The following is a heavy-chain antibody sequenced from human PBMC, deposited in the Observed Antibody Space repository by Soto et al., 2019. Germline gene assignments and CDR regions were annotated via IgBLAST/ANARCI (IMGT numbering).Heavy chain of an antibody. V-gene: IGHV3-33*01. CDR3: ARARDSSGYYYVGLDAFDI. J-gene: IGHJ3*02. CDR1: GFTFSSYG. CDR2: IWYDGSNK. D-gene: IGHD3-22*01. Sequence: GGSLRLSCAASGFTFSSYGMHWVRQAPGKGLEWVAVIWYDGSNKYYADSVKGRFTISRDNSKNTLYLQMNSLRAEDTAVYYCARARDSSGYYYVGLDAFDIWGQGTMVTVSS.